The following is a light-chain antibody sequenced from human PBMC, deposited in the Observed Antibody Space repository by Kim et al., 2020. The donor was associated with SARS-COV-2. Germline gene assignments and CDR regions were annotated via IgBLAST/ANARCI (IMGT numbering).Light chain of an antibody. V-gene: IGLV3-19*01. CDR3: ISRDISGYQMV. J-gene: IGLJ3*02. Sequence: YYASWYQQKPGQAPLLVVYGQNDRPSGIPDRFSGSRSRNTASLTINGAQAEDEADYYCISRDISGYQMVFGAGTKVTVL. CDR2: GQN. CDR1: YY.